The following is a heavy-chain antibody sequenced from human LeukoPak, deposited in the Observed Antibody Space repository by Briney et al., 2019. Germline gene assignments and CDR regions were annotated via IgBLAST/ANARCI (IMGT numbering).Heavy chain of an antibody. CDR2: ISSSSSTI. D-gene: IGHD6-6*01. J-gene: IGHJ4*02. CDR1: GLTFSTYS. CDR3: AREYSSSSGKALDY. Sequence: HPGGSLRLSCAASGLTFSTYSMNWVRQAPGKGLEWVSYISSSSSTIYYADSVKGRFTISRDNAKNSLHLQMNTLRDEDTAANYCAREYSSSSGKALDYWGQGTLVTVSS. V-gene: IGHV3-48*02.